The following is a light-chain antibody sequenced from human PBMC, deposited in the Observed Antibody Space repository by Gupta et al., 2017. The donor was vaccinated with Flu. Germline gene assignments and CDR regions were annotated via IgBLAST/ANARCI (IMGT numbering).Light chain of an antibody. CDR1: Y. CDR2: KDS. CDR3: HSSDSSDTWV. J-gene: IGLJ3*02. Sequence: YASWYQQKPGQAPVLVLYKDSKRPSGVPERFSGSRSGTTVTLTISGLQAEDEADYYCHSSDSSDTWVFGGGTKLTVL. V-gene: IGLV3-25*01.